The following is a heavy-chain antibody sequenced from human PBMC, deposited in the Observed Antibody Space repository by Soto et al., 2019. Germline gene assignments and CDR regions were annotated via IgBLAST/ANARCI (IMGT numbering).Heavy chain of an antibody. CDR2: IIPIFGTT. Sequence: QVQLVQSGAEVKKPGSSVKVSCKASGGTFSNFTISWVRQAPGQGLEWMGGIIPIFGTTNYAQKFRGRITITADESTSTAYMELSSLISEDTAVYYCAKGEGRSWYCWFDPWGQGTLVTVSS. D-gene: IGHD6-13*01. V-gene: IGHV1-69*01. CDR3: AKGEGRSWYCWFDP. J-gene: IGHJ5*02. CDR1: GGTFSNFT.